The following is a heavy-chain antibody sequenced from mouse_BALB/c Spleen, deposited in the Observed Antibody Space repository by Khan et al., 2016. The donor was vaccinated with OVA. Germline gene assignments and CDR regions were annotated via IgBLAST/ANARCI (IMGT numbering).Heavy chain of an antibody. CDR2: INYSGNT. Sequence: QLEESGPCLVKPSQSLSLTCTVTGYSITSEYTWNWIRQFPGNKLEWMGYINYSGNTRFNPSLKSRTSITRDTSKNQFFLQLNSVTTEDTATYYCARKDYYDYDPFPYWGQGTLVTVSA. V-gene: IGHV3-2*02. CDR1: GYSITSEYT. D-gene: IGHD2-4*01. CDR3: ARKDYYDYDPFPY. J-gene: IGHJ3*01.